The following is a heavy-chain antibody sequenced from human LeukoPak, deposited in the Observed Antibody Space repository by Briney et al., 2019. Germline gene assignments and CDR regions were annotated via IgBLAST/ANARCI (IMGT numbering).Heavy chain of an antibody. D-gene: IGHD6-19*01. V-gene: IGHV3-23*01. Sequence: GGSLRLSCAASGFTFSSYAMSWVRQAPGKGLEWVSAISGSGGSTYYADSVKGRFTISRDNSKNTLYLEMNSLRAEDTAVYYCAKILGGWSTYYLDYWGQGTLVTVSS. CDR2: ISGSGGST. CDR3: AKILGGWSTYYLDY. CDR1: GFTFSSYA. J-gene: IGHJ4*02.